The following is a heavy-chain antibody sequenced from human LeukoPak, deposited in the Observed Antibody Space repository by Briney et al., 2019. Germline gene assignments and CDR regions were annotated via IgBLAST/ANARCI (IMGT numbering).Heavy chain of an antibody. Sequence: SETLSLTCNFSAVSISRHFWSWIRQTPEKGLEWLGYVFSSGSTNYNPSLKSRITISLDTSKHQFSLTLNSVTAADTAVYFCARGRVSSSTWYSTYYYYFYMDVWGKGTTVTVSS. J-gene: IGHJ6*03. CDR2: VFSSGST. D-gene: IGHD4-11*01. V-gene: IGHV4-59*11. CDR3: ARGRVSSSTWYSTYYYYFYMDV. CDR1: AVSISRHF.